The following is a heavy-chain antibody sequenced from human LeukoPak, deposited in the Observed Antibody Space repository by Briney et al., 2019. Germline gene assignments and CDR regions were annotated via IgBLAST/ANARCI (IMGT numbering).Heavy chain of an antibody. J-gene: IGHJ5*02. CDR1: GFTFSSYA. CDR2: ISHNGDRI. CDR3: TKDSVAAAGTAWFDP. V-gene: IGHV3-23*01. Sequence: GGSLRLSCAASGFTFSSYAMSWVRQAPGKRLGWVSGISHNGDRIYYADSVKGRFTISRDNSKNTLYLQMNSLRPEDTALYYCTKDSVAAAGTAWFDPWGQGTLVTVSS. D-gene: IGHD6-13*01.